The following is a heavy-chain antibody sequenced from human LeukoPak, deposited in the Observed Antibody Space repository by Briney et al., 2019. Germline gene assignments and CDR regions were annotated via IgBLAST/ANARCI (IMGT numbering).Heavy chain of an antibody. D-gene: IGHD2-8*01. CDR2: ISSSSSYI. J-gene: IGHJ4*02. Sequence: PGGSLRLSCAASGFTFSSYSMNWVRQAPGKGLEWVSSISSSSSYIYYADSVKGRFTISRDNAKSSLYLQMNSLRAEDTAVYYCARDHGYCTNGVCRYFDYWGQGTLVTVSS. CDR3: ARDHGYCTNGVCRYFDY. V-gene: IGHV3-21*01. CDR1: GFTFSSYS.